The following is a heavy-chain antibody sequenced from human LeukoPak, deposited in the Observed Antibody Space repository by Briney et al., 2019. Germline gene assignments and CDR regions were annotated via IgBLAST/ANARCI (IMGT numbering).Heavy chain of an antibody. Sequence: PSETLSLTCTVSGGSISSYYWSWIRQPPGKGLEWIGYISYSGSTNYNPSPKSRVTISVDTSKHQFSLKLSAVTAADTAVYYCARGPHKFDYWGQGSLVTVSS. CDR2: ISYSGST. CDR1: GGSISSYY. CDR3: ARGPHKFDY. V-gene: IGHV4-59*01. J-gene: IGHJ4*02.